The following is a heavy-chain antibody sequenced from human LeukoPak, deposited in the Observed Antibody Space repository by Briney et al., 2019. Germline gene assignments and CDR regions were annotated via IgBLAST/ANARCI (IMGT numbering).Heavy chain of an antibody. CDR1: GGSISSYY. V-gene: IGHV4-59*08. CDR2: IYYSGST. CDR3: ARLDAYYYDSSGYDL. Sequence: SETLSLTCTVSGGSISSYYWSWIRQPPGKGLEWIGYIYYSGSTNNNPSLKSRVTISVDTSKNQFSLKLSSVTAADTAVYYCARLDAYYYDSSGYDLWGQGTLVTVSS. J-gene: IGHJ5*02. D-gene: IGHD3-22*01.